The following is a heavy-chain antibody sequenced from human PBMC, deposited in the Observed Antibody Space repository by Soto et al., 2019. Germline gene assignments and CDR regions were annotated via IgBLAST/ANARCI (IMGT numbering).Heavy chain of an antibody. V-gene: IGHV3-30*04. CDR1: GFTFSRYA. CDR2: ISRDGTNK. J-gene: IGHJ4*02. CDR3: ARSRSGAVADSFDF. Sequence: GGSLRLSCAASGFTFSRYAIHWVRQAPGKGLEWVAVISRDGTNKYYVDSVKGRFTISRDNSRNTLYLQMSSLRHEDAAVYYCARSRSGAVADSFDFWGQGTRVTVSS. D-gene: IGHD3-10*01.